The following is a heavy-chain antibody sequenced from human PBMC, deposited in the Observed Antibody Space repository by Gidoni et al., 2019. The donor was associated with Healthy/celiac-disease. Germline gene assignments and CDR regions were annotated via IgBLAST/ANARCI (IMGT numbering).Heavy chain of an antibody. CDR1: GYSFTSYW. D-gene: IGHD2-21*02. J-gene: IGHJ3*02. CDR3: ARDLWGFTVVTPSEAFDI. Sequence: EVQLVQSGAEVKQPGESLKISCKGSGYSFTSYWIGWVRQMPGKGLEWMGIIYPGDSDTRYSPSFQGQVTISADKSISTAYLQWSSLKASDTAMYYCARDLWGFTVVTPSEAFDIWGQGTMVTVSS. CDR2: IYPGDSDT. V-gene: IGHV5-51*01.